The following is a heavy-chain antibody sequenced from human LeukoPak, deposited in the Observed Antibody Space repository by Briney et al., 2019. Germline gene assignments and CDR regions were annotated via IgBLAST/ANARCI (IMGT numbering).Heavy chain of an antibody. CDR2: IYYSGST. Sequence: RPSETLSLTCTVSGGSISSSSYYWGWIRQPPGKGLEWIGSIYYSGSTYYNPSLKSRVTISVDTSKNQFSLKLSSVTAADTAVYYCAGELRGSGWYVYYYYGMDVWGQGTTVTVSS. D-gene: IGHD6-19*01. CDR1: GGSISSSSYY. J-gene: IGHJ6*02. V-gene: IGHV4-39*02. CDR3: AGELRGSGWYVYYYYGMDV.